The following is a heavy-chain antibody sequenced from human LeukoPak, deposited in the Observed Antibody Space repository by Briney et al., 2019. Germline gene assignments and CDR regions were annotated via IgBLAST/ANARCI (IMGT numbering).Heavy chain of an antibody. CDR2: INPRTGST. Sequence: ASVNVSCKASVYSFTSYYVHWVRQAPGQGLEWVGIINPRTGSTTYAQKVQGRVIVTRDTSTSTVYMELSSLRSEDTAVYYCARAHTVTRLYYYYGMDVWGQGTTVTVSS. CDR3: ARAHTVTRLYYYYGMDV. D-gene: IGHD4-17*01. J-gene: IGHJ6*02. V-gene: IGHV1-46*01. CDR1: VYSFTSYY.